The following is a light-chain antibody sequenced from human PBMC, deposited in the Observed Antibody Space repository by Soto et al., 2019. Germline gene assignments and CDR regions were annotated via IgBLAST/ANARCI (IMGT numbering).Light chain of an antibody. V-gene: IGKV3-11*01. J-gene: IGKJ2*01. CDR2: DAS. CDR3: QQRSNWPRT. CDR1: QSVSSY. Sequence: EIALTQSPATLSLSPGERATLSCRASQSVSSYLAWYQQKPGQAPSLLIYDASNRATGIPARFSGSGSGTDFTLTISSLEPEDFAVYYCQQRSNWPRTFGQGTKLEIK.